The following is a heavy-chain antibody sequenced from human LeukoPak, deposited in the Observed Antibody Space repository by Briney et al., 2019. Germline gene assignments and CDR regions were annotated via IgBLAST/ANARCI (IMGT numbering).Heavy chain of an antibody. D-gene: IGHD1-26*01. V-gene: IGHV1-69*13. CDR3: ARLELDAFDI. CDR2: IIPIFGTA. CDR1: GGTFSSYA. J-gene: IGHJ3*02. Sequence: ASVKVSCKASGGTFSSYAISWVRQAPGQGLEWMGGIIPIFGTANYAQKFQGRVTITADESTSTAYMELSSLRSEDTAVYYCARLELDAFDIWGQGTMVTVSS.